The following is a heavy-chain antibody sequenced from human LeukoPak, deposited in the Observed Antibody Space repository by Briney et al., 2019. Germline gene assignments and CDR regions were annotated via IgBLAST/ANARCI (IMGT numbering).Heavy chain of an antibody. CDR3: AKDGGSGSYYYYYGMDV. D-gene: IGHD3-10*01. J-gene: IGHJ6*02. CDR2: IYSGGST. V-gene: IGHV3-53*05. Sequence: QTGGSLRLSCAASGFTVSSNYMSWVRQAPGKGLEWVSVIYSGGSTYYADSVKGRFTISRDNSKNTLYLQMNSLRAEDTALYYCAKDGGSGSYYYYYGMDVWGQGTTVTVSS. CDR1: GFTVSSNY.